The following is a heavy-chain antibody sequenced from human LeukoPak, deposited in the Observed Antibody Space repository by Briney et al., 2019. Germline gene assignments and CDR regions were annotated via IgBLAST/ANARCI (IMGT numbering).Heavy chain of an antibody. V-gene: IGHV3-23*01. CDR3: AKDSARYYYDSSGYYPSGYYFDY. CDR1: GFTFSSYA. Sequence: QPGGSLRLSCAASGFTFSSYAISWVRQAPGKGLEWVSAISGSGGSTYYADSVKGRSTISRDNSKNTLYLQMSSLRAEDTAVYYCAKDSARYYYDSSGYYPSGYYFDYWGQGTLVTVSS. J-gene: IGHJ4*02. D-gene: IGHD3-22*01. CDR2: ISGSGGST.